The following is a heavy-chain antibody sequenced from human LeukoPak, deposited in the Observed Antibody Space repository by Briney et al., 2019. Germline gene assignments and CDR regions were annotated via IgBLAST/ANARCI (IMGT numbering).Heavy chain of an antibody. CDR3: ARGVDTITNFDY. CDR2: MNPNSGNT. CDR1: GYTFTSYD. Sequence: ASVKVSCKASGYTFTSYDINWVRQATGQGLEWMGWMNPNSGNTGYAQKFQGRVTMTRNTSISTAYMELSSLRSEDTAVYYCARGVDTITNFDYWGQGTLVTVSS. D-gene: IGHD5-24*01. V-gene: IGHV1-8*02. J-gene: IGHJ4*02.